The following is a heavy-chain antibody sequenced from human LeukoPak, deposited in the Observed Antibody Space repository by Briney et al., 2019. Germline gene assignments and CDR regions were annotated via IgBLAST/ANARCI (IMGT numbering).Heavy chain of an antibody. V-gene: IGHV3-30-3*01. CDR2: ISYDGSNI. J-gene: IGHJ5*02. CDR3: AKDGYSSSWYWFDP. D-gene: IGHD6-13*01. Sequence: GGSLRLSCAASGFDFNNYVMHWVRQAPGKGLEWVAVISYDGSNIYYSDSVKGRFTISRDNSKNTLYLQMNSLRAEDTAVYYCAKDGYSSSWYWFDPWGQGTLVTVSS. CDR1: GFDFNNYV.